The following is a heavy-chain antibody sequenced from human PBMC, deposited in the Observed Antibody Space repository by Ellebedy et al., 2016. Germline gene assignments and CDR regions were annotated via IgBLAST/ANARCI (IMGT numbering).Heavy chain of an antibody. V-gene: IGHV4-34*01. CDR3: ARAEAAYYYDSSGTWYFDL. CDR1: GGSFSGYY. Sequence: SETLSLTCAVYGGSFSGYYWSWIRQPPGKGLEWIGEINHSGSTNYNPSLKSRVTISVDTSKNQFSLKLSSVTAAYTAVYYCARAEAAYYYDSSGTWYFDLWGRGTLVTVSS. D-gene: IGHD3-22*01. J-gene: IGHJ2*01. CDR2: INHSGST.